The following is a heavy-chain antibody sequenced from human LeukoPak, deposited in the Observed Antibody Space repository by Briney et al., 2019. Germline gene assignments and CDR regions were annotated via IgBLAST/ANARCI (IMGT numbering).Heavy chain of an antibody. D-gene: IGHD7-27*01. CDR2: ISWNSGSI. Sequence: GGSLRLSCAVSGFTFSSYAMHWVRQAPGKGLEWVSGISWNSGSIGYADSVKGRFTISRDNAKNSLYLQMNSLRAEDTALYYCAKDSQPLTGDPGRAFDIWGQGTMVTVSS. V-gene: IGHV3-9*01. J-gene: IGHJ3*02. CDR3: AKDSQPLTGDPGRAFDI. CDR1: GFTFSSYA.